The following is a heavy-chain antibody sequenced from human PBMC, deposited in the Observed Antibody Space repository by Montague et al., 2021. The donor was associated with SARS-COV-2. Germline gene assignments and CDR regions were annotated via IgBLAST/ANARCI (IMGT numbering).Heavy chain of an antibody. Sequence: SLRLSCAASGFTFSSYAMHWVRQAPGKGLEWVAVISYDGSNKYYADSVKGRFTISRDNSKNTLYLQMNSLRAEDTAVYYCARDKDLYCSGGGCYSLDYYDSSGYSLRGYFDYWGQGTLVTVSS. J-gene: IGHJ4*02. CDR2: ISYDGSNK. CDR1: GFTFSSYA. CDR3: ARDKDLYCSGGGCYSLDYYDSSGYSLRGYFDY. V-gene: IGHV3-30-3*01. D-gene: IGHD3-22*01.